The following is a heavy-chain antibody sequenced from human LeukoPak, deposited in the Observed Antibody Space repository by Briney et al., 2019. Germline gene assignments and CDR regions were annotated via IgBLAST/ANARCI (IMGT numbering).Heavy chain of an antibody. V-gene: IGHV3-30-3*01. J-gene: IGHJ3*02. CDR3: ARVSVTTIFGVVITDAFDI. Sequence: GGSLRLSCAASGFTFSSYAMHWVRQAPGKGLEWVAVISYDGSNKYYADSVKGRFTISRDNSKNTLYLQMNSLRAEDTAVYYCARVSVTTIFGVVITDAFDIWGQGTMVTVSS. CDR1: GFTFSSYA. CDR2: ISYDGSNK. D-gene: IGHD3-3*01.